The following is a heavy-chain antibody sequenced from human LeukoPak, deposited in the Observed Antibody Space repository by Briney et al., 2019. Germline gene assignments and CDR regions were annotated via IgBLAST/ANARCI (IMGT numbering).Heavy chain of an antibody. CDR1: GFTFSSYW. CDR3: ARDRTTRYSSSWYEPYYYYYYGMDV. Sequence: GGSLRLSCAASGFTFSSYWMSWVRQAPGKGLEWVANIKQDGSEKYYVDSVKGRFTISRDNAKNSLYLQMNSLRAEDTAVYYCARDRTTRYSSSWYEPYYYYYYGMDVWGQGTTVTASS. V-gene: IGHV3-7*01. D-gene: IGHD6-13*01. CDR2: IKQDGSEK. J-gene: IGHJ6*02.